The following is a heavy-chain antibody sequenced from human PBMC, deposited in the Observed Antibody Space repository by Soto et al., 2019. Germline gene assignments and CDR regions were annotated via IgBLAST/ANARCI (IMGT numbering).Heavy chain of an antibody. D-gene: IGHD3-10*01. CDR1: GYTFTGYY. CDR2: INPNSGGT. Sequence: QVQLVQSGAEVKKPGASVKVSCKASGYTFTGYYMHWVRQAPGQGLEWMGWINPNSGGTNHAQKFQGRVTMTRDTSISTAYMELSRLRSDDTAVYYCAMLDYYGSGSGDFDLWGRGTLVTVSS. CDR3: AMLDYYGSGSGDFDL. J-gene: IGHJ2*01. V-gene: IGHV1-2*02.